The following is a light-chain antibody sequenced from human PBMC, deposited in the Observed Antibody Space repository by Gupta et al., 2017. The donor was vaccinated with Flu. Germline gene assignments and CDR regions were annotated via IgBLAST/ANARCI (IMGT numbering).Light chain of an antibody. Sequence: TRSDIGDYKYVSWYQQIPGKAPKLIIFEVTNRPSGVSSRFSGFKSGNTASLTISGLQAADEADYFFSSYATTDTLVFGSGTTVTV. CDR2: EVT. J-gene: IGLJ1*01. CDR3: SSYATTDTLV. CDR1: RSDIGDYKY. V-gene: IGLV2-14*01.